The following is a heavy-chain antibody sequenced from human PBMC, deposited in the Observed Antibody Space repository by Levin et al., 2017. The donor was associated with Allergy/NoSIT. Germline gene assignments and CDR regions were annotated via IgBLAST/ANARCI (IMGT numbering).Heavy chain of an antibody. V-gene: IGHV3-7*01. Sequence: GESLKISCAGSGFTFSSYWMSWVRQAPGKGLEWVANIKQDGSEKYYVDSVKGRFTISRDNAKNSLYLQMNSLRGEDTAVYYCARDQSVVVVAATLDYYYYYMDVWGKGTTVTVSS. CDR1: GFTFSSYW. J-gene: IGHJ6*03. D-gene: IGHD2-15*01. CDR3: ARDQSVVVVAATLDYYYYYMDV. CDR2: IKQDGSEK.